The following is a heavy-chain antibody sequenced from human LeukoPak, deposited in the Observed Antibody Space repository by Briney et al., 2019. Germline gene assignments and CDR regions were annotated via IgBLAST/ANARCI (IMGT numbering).Heavy chain of an antibody. CDR1: GFIVSSSY. CDR2: IYSDGRT. J-gene: IGHJ5*02. CDR3: AKAFSAYENWPPNWFDP. Sequence: GGSLRLSCAASGFIVSSSYMGWVRQAPGKGLKWVSYIYSDGRTFYADSVKGRFTTSRDSSKNTLDFQMNSLRAEDTAVYYCAKAFSAYENWPPNWFDPWGQGTLVTVSS. D-gene: IGHD5-12*01. V-gene: IGHV3-53*01.